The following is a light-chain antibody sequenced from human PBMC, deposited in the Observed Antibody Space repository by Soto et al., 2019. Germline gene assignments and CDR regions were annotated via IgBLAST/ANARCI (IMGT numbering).Light chain of an antibody. CDR3: QQYYSTPFT. J-gene: IGKJ3*01. CDR2: WAS. CDR1: QSVLYSSNNKNY. Sequence: DIVMTQSPDSLAVSLGERATINCKSSQSVLYSSNNKNYLAWYQQKPGQPPKLLIYWASTRESGVPDRFSGSGSGTEFTLTISSLQAEDVAVYYCQQYYSTPFTFGPRTKVDIK. V-gene: IGKV4-1*01.